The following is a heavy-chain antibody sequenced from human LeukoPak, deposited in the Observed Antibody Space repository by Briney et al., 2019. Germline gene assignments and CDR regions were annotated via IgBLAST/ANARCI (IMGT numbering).Heavy chain of an antibody. V-gene: IGHV4-39*07. Sequence: PSETLSLTCAVSGGSIISSSYNWGWIRQPPGKGLEWIGTIYHSGTTYYNPSLKSRVTISVDTSKNQFSLKLSSVTAADTAVYYCARSQRYCSSTSCNNWFDPWGQGTLVTVFS. D-gene: IGHD2-2*01. J-gene: IGHJ5*02. CDR1: GGSIISSSYN. CDR2: IYHSGTT. CDR3: ARSQRYCSSTSCNNWFDP.